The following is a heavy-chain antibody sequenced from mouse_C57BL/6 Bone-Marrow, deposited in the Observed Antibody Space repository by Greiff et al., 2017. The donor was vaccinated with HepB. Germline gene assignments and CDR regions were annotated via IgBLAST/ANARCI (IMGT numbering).Heavy chain of an antibody. CDR1: GFTFSDYG. V-gene: IGHV5-15*01. D-gene: IGHD2-1*01. CDR3: ARLYGNYGGYFDY. Sequence: EVKVVESGGGLVQPGGSLKLSCAASGFTFSDYGMAWVRQAPRKGPEWVAFISNLAYSINYADTVTGRFTISIENAKNTLYLEMSSLRSEDTAVYYCARLYGNYGGYFDYWGQGTTLTVSS. J-gene: IGHJ2*01. CDR2: ISNLAYSI.